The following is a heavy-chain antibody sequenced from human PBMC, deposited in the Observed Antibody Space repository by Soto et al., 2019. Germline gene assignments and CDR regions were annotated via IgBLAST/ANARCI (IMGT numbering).Heavy chain of an antibody. V-gene: IGHV3-30-3*01. CDR1: GFTFSSYA. CDR3: ARDRPVDY. J-gene: IGHJ4*02. Sequence: PGGSLRLSCAASGFTFSSYAMHWVRQAPGKGLEWVAVISYDGSNKYYADSVKGRFTISRDNSKNTLYLQMNSLRAEDTAVYYCARDRPVDYWGQGTLVTVSS. D-gene: IGHD6-6*01. CDR2: ISYDGSNK.